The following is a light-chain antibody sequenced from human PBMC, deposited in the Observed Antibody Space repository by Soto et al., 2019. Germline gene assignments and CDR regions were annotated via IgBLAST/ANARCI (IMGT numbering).Light chain of an antibody. Sequence: DIQMNQSPSTLSASVGDRVTITCRASQSIDALLAWYQQRPVKPPNLLIYNASTLSSGVPPRFIGSGSGTEFTLTIISRLPDDFIAYYCHQHHNFSGTFGQGTKVDIK. CDR2: NAS. V-gene: IGKV1-5*03. J-gene: IGKJ1*01. CDR3: HQHHNFSGT. CDR1: QSIDAL.